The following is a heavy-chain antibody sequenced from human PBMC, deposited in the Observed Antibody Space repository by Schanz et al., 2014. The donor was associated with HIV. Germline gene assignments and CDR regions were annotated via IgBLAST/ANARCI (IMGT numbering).Heavy chain of an antibody. Sequence: GQLVESGGGLVQPGGSLRLSCAASGFTFKTYWMSWVRQAPGKGLEWAPNTSKEGINKYFADSVKGRFTISRDNSKNTLYLQMNSLGVEDTAVYFCARDGARTSHWGFWGQGTLVTVSS. D-gene: IGHD2-2*01. V-gene: IGHV3-30*03. CDR2: TSKEGINK. CDR3: ARDGARTSHWGF. J-gene: IGHJ4*02. CDR1: GFTFKTYW.